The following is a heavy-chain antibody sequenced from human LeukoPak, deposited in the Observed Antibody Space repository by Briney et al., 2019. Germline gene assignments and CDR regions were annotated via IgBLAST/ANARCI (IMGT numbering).Heavy chain of an antibody. CDR3: AKRPFRRIAAAFFDY. Sequence: GGSLRLSCAASGFTFSSYGMHWVRQAPGKGLEWVSAISGSGGSTYYADSVKGRFTISRDNSKNTLYLQMNSLRAEDTAVYYCAKRPFRRIAAAFFDYWGQGTLVTVSS. CDR1: GFTFSSYG. D-gene: IGHD6-13*01. J-gene: IGHJ4*02. V-gene: IGHV3-23*01. CDR2: ISGSGGST.